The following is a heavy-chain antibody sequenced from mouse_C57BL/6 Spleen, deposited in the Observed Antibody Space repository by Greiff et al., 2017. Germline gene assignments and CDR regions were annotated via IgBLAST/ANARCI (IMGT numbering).Heavy chain of an antibody. CDR3: AREGYDYDWFAY. V-gene: IGHV1-75*01. J-gene: IGHJ3*01. D-gene: IGHD2-4*01. Sequence: QVQLQQSGPELVKPGASVKISCKASGYTFTDYYINWVKQRPGQGLEWIGWIFPGSGSTYYNEKFKGKATLTVDKSSSTAYMLLSRLTSEDSAVYFCAREGYDYDWFAYWGQGTLVTVSA. CDR1: GYTFTDYY. CDR2: IFPGSGST.